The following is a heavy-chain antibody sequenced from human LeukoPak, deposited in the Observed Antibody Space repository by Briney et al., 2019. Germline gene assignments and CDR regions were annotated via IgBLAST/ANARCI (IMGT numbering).Heavy chain of an antibody. D-gene: IGHD6-19*01. Sequence: SETLSLTCTVSGGSIRSYYWNWIRQPPGKGLEWLGYIYYSGRTSYNPSLKSRVTISVDTSKNQFSLKLSYVPAAETAVYHCARGSSSGWFLGDVWGKGTTVTVSS. V-gene: IGHV4-59*01. CDR2: IYYSGRT. CDR3: ARGSSSGWFLGDV. CDR1: GGSIRSYY. J-gene: IGHJ6*04.